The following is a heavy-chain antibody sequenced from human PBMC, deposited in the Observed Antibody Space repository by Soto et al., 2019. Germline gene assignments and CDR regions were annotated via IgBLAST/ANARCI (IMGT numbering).Heavy chain of an antibody. V-gene: IGHV1-46*01. J-gene: IGHJ4*02. CDR3: ARNYYDSSGYYYVPFDY. CDR2: INPSGGST. CDR1: GYTFTSYY. Sequence: QVQLVQSGAEVKKPGASVKVSCKASGYTFTSYYMHWVRQAPGQGLEWMGIINPSGGSTRNAQKFQGRVTXTXNTSTSTVYMELSSLRSEDTAVYYCARNYYDSSGYYYVPFDYWGQGTLVTVSS. D-gene: IGHD3-22*01.